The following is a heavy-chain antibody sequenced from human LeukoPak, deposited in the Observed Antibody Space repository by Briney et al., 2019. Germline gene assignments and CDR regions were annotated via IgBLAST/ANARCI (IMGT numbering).Heavy chain of an antibody. D-gene: IGHD3-10*01. CDR3: ARSQGYVNYYGSGTYRGRSFDI. CDR2: IIPLLNIA. V-gene: IGHV1-69*04. Sequence: GASVKVSCMTSGGTFSSYAINWVRQAPGQGLEWVGRIIPLLNIANYAQKFQGRVTITADKSTSTAYMDLTSLRSEDTALYYCARSQGYVNYYGSGTYRGRSFDIWGLGTVVTVSS. CDR1: GGTFSSYA. J-gene: IGHJ3*02.